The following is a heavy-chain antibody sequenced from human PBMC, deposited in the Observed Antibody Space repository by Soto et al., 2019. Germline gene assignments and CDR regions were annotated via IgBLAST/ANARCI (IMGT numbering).Heavy chain of an antibody. J-gene: IGHJ6*02. CDR1: GYTFTGYY. D-gene: IGHD2-2*02. CDR2: INPNSGGT. V-gene: IGHV1-2*02. CDR3: ARVVVPAATPYYYYGMDV. Sequence: ASVKVSCKASGYTFTGYYMHWVRQAPGQGLEWMGWINPNSGGTNYAQKFQGRVTMTRDTSISTAYMELSRLRSDDTAVYYCARVVVPAATPYYYYGMDVWGQGTTVTVPS.